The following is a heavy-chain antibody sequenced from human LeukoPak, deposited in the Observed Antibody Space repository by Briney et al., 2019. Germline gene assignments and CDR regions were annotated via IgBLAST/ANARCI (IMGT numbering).Heavy chain of an antibody. D-gene: IGHD6-13*01. CDR3: AKGGKLVRAFDY. CDR1: GFTFSSYS. Sequence: GGSLRLSCAASGFTFSSYSMNWVRQAPGKGLEWVSSISSSSSYIYYADSVKGRFTISRDNAKNSLYLQMNSLRAEDTALYYCAKGGKLVRAFDYWGQGTLVTVSS. V-gene: IGHV3-21*04. J-gene: IGHJ4*02. CDR2: ISSSSSYI.